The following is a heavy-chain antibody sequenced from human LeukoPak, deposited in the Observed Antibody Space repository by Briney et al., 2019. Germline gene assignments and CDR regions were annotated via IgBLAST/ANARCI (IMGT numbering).Heavy chain of an antibody. CDR2: IIPIFGTA. CDR1: GYTFTSYG. Sequence: SVKVSCKASGYTFTSYGISWVRQAPGQGLEWMGRIIPIFGTANYAQKFQGRVTITTDESTSTAYMELSSLRSEDTAVYYCARDAGSGSPNEEYWYFDLWGRGTLVT. CDR3: ARDAGSGSPNEEYWYFDL. D-gene: IGHD3-10*01. V-gene: IGHV1-69*05. J-gene: IGHJ2*01.